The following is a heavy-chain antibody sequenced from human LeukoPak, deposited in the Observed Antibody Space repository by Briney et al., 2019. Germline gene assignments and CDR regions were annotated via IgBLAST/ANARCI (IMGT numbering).Heavy chain of an antibody. CDR3: ARDSGDYNYDY. V-gene: IGHV4-59*04. J-gene: IGHJ4*02. D-gene: IGHD5-24*01. CDR1: GASISSYY. CDR2: VYYRGST. Sequence: SETLSLTCTVSGASISSYYWSWIRQPPGKGLEWIGNVYYRGSTYYNPSLKSRVTISVDTSKNQFSLTLNAVTAADTAVYFCARDSGDYNYDYWGQGTLISVSS.